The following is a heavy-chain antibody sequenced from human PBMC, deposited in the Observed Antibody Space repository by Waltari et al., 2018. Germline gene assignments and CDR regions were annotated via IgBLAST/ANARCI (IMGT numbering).Heavy chain of an antibody. CDR2: IKYHGSEK. CDR1: GFTLSSYW. V-gene: IGHV3-7*01. Sequence: QLVESGGGLVQPGGSLRLSCAASGFTLSSYWMSWVRQAPGKVLEWVANIKYHGSEKDYVDSVKGRFTVSRDNAKNSLYLQMNSLRAEHTAMFFCAREGSAIFNVWGQGTLVTVSS. J-gene: IGHJ4*02. D-gene: IGHD2-21*01. CDR3: AREGSAIFNV.